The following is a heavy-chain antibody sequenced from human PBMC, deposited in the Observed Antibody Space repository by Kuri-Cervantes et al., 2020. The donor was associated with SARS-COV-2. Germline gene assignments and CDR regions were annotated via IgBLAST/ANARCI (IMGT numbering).Heavy chain of an antibody. CDR1: GFTFDDYA. Sequence: SLKISCAASGFTFDDYAMHWVRQAPGKGLEWVSGISWNSGSIGYADSVKGRFTISRDNAKSSLYLQMNSLRPEDTAFYYCAKESDRRAFDIWGQGTMVTVSS. J-gene: IGHJ3*02. V-gene: IGHV3-9*01. CDR3: AKESDRRAFDI. D-gene: IGHD1-14*01. CDR2: ISWNSGSI.